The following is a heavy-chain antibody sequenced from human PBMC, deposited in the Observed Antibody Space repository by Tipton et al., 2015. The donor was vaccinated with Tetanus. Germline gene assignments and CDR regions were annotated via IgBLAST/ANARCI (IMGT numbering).Heavy chain of an antibody. CDR2: TYYASKWVN. CDR3: VRGQVSAMDV. V-gene: IGHV6-1*01. J-gene: IGHJ6*02. CDR1: GDSVSRNNIA. Sequence: LRLSCAISGDSVSRNNIAWNWIRQSPSRGLEWLGRTYYASKWVNNYAASVKSRLDINPDTSKNQFSLHLSSVTPEDSAGYYCVRGQVSAMDVWGQGTTVIVSS.